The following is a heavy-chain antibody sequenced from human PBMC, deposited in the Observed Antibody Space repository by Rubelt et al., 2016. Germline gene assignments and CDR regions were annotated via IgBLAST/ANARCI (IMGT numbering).Heavy chain of an antibody. CDR1: GGSLSGYY. D-gene: IGHD3-16*01. CDR3: AREFDGSSGEDY. J-gene: IGHJ4*02. V-gene: IGHV4-34*01. Sequence: QVQLQQWGAGLLKPSETLSLTCAVYGGSLSGYYWAWIRQPPGKGLEWIGDINHRGSTDYNPSLKGRVTISIDTSKTAFNLKLKSVTAADTAVYYCAREFDGSSGEDYWGQGTLVTVSS. CDR2: INHRGST.